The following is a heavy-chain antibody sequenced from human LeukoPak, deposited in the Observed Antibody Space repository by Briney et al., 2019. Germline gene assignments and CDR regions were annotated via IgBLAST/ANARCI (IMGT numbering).Heavy chain of an antibody. D-gene: IGHD6-19*01. CDR1: GYTFGSYG. J-gene: IGHJ4*02. Sequence: ASVTXSCKASGYTFGSYGISWVRQAPGQGLEWMGWISAYNGNTNYAQKLQGRVTMTTDTSTSTAYMELRSLRSDDTAVYYCARVXGPYSSGWYLYYWGQGTLVTVSS. V-gene: IGHV1-18*01. CDR3: ARVXGPYSSGWYLYY. CDR2: ISAYNGNT.